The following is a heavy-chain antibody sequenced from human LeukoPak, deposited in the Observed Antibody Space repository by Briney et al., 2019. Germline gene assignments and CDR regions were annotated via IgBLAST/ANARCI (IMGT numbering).Heavy chain of an antibody. CDR1: GYTFTNYW. CDR2: IYPGDSNT. J-gene: IGHJ4*02. Sequence: GESLKISCKGSGYTFTNYWIGWVRQLPGKGLEWMSIIYPGDSNTRYSPSFQGQVTISADKAISTAFLQWNSLKASDSAMYYCTKRGLDSWGQGTLVTVSS. CDR3: TKRGLDS. V-gene: IGHV5-51*01.